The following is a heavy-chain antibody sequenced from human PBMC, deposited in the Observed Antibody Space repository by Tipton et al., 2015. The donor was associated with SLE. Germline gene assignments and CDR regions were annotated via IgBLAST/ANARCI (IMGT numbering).Heavy chain of an antibody. CDR1: GGSISSYY. D-gene: IGHD1-7*01. CDR2: IYYSGST. V-gene: IGHV4-59*01. CDR3: ARVGITGTTWDWYFDL. J-gene: IGHJ2*01. Sequence: TLSLTCTVSGGSISSYYWSWIRQPPGKGLEWIGYIYYSGSTNYNPPPKSRVTISVDTSKNQFSLKLSSVTAADTAVYYCARVGITGTTWDWYFDLWGRGTLVTVSS.